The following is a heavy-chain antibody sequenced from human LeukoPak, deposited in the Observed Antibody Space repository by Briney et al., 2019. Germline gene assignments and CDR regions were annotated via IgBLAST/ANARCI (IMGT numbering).Heavy chain of an antibody. CDR1: GFTFSSYW. V-gene: IGHV3-7*01. CDR2: IKQDGSEK. D-gene: IGHD5-24*01. CDR3: ARVRDGYPGYFDY. J-gene: IGHJ4*02. Sequence: GGSLRLSCAASGFTFSSYWMSWVRQAPGKGLEWVANIKQDGSEKYYVDSVKGRFTISRDNAKNSLYLQMNSLRAEDTAVYYCARVRDGYPGYFDYWSQGTLVTVSS.